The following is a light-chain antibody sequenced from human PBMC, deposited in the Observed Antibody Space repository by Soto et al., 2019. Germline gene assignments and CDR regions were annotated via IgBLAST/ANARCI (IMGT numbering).Light chain of an antibody. J-gene: IGKJ1*01. V-gene: IGKV1-5*03. CDR3: QHYNSYSEA. CDR1: QTISSW. CDR2: KAS. Sequence: IPMTQSPSTVSASVGDRVTITCRASQTISSWLAWYQQKPGKAPKLLIYKASTLKSGVPSRFSGSGSGTEFTLTISSLQPDDFATYYCQHYNSYSEAFGQVTKVDI.